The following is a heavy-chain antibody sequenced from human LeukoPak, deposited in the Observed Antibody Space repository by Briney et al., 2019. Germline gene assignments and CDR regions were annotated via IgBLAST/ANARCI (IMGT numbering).Heavy chain of an antibody. CDR2: ISSSGSTI. J-gene: IGHJ4*02. D-gene: IGHD3-3*01. Sequence: GGSLRLSCAASGFTFSSYGMHWVRQAPGKGLEWVSYISSSGSTIYYADSVKGRFTISRDNAKNSLYLQMNSLRAEDTAVYYCARVPVLRFLEWLEKIDYWGQGTLVTVSS. V-gene: IGHV3-48*04. CDR3: ARVPVLRFLEWLEKIDY. CDR1: GFTFSSYG.